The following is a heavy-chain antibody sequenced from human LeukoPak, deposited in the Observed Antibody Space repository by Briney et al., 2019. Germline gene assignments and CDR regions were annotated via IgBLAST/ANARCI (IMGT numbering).Heavy chain of an antibody. J-gene: IGHJ4*02. D-gene: IGHD3-10*01. CDR1: AFSFSDYN. CDR2: ITSTGSYI. V-gene: IGHV3-21*04. Sequence: PGGSLRLSCAASAFSFSDYNMNWVRQAPGKGLEWVSSITSTGSYIYYADSVKGRFTISRDNAKNSLFLQLNSLRAEDTAVYYCAKEDDGWFGNRCLDYWGQGTLVTVSS. CDR3: AKEDDGWFGNRCLDY.